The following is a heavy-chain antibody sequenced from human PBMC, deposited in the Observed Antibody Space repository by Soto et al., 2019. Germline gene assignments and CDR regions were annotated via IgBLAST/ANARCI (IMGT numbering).Heavy chain of an antibody. V-gene: IGHV4-4*02. Sequence: SETLSLTCAVSGGSISSSNWWSWVRQPPGKGLEWIGEIYHSGSTNYNPSLKSRVTISVDKSKNQFSLKLSSVTAADTAVYYCAGDLGPTPYYFDYWGQGTLVTVSS. CDR2: IYHSGST. D-gene: IGHD2-15*01. CDR1: GGSISSSNW. J-gene: IGHJ4*02. CDR3: AGDLGPTPYYFDY.